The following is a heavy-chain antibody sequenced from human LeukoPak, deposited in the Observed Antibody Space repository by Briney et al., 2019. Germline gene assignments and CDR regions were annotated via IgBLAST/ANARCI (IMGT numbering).Heavy chain of an antibody. J-gene: IGHJ4*02. V-gene: IGHV4-34*01. CDR3: ARWRPYSGSCLGFDY. CDR1: GGSFSGYY. CDR2: INHSGST. D-gene: IGHD1-26*01. Sequence: SETLSLTCAVYGGSFSGYYWSWIRQPPGKGLEWIGEINHSGSTNYNPSLKSRVTISVDTSKNQFSLKLSSVTAADTAVYYCARWRPYSGSCLGFDYWGQGTLVTVSS.